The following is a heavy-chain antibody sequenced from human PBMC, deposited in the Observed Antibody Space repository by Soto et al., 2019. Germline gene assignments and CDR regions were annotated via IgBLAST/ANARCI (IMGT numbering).Heavy chain of an antibody. CDR2: ISTYNGDT. Sequence: ASVKVSCKASGYTFTRSGISWVRQAPGQGLEWMGWISTYNGDTNYAQTFQGGVTMTTDTSTSTVHMEVRSLRSDDTAVYYCAREGVASYYYYGMDVWGQGTTVTVSS. V-gene: IGHV1-18*01. CDR1: GYTFTRSG. CDR3: AREGVASYYYYGMDV. D-gene: IGHD5-12*01. J-gene: IGHJ6*02.